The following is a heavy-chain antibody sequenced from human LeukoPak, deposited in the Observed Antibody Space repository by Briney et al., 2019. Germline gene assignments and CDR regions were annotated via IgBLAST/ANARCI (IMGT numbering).Heavy chain of an antibody. J-gene: IGHJ4*02. V-gene: IGHV4-34*01. CDR2: INHSGST. CDR3: ARMAPVYANNPYFDY. CDR1: GGSFSGYY. Sequence: SETLSLTCAVYGGSFSGYYWSWIRQPPGKGLEWIGEINHSGSTNYNPSLKSRVTISVDTSKNQFSLKLSSVTAADAAVYYCARMAPVYANNPYFDYWGQGTLVTVSS. D-gene: IGHD2-8*01.